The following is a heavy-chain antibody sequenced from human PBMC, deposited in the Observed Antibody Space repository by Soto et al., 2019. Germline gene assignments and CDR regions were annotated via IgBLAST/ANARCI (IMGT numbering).Heavy chain of an antibody. CDR3: AILCDRAQCDNWFDP. CDR1: GGTFSSYA. J-gene: IGHJ5*02. CDR2: IIPIFGTA. V-gene: IGHV1-69*12. Sequence: VQLVQSGAEVKKPGSSVKVSCKASGGTFSSYAISWVRQAPGQGLEWMGGIIPIFGTANYAQKIQCRATITADEATSTAYMELTGLRSEDTAVYYCAILCDRAQCDNWFDPWGQGTLVTV.